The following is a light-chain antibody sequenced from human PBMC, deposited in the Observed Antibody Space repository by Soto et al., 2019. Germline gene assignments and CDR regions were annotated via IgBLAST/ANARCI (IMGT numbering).Light chain of an antibody. V-gene: IGKV3-11*01. Sequence: DIVLTQSPDTLSLSPGERATLSCRASQSVSSYLAWYQHKPGQPPRLLIYDASNRAAGIPARFSGSGSGTDFTFTMSSLEPDDFAFYYCQQRSIWYTFAQVTKLEIK. CDR2: DAS. CDR1: QSVSSY. CDR3: QQRSIWYT. J-gene: IGKJ2*01.